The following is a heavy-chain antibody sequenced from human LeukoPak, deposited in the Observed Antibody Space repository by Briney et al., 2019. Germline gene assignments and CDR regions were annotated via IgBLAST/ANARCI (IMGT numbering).Heavy chain of an antibody. D-gene: IGHD3-9*01. CDR3: ARAGYYDILTGYYSD. CDR2: IIPIFGTA. CDR1: GGTFSSYA. V-gene: IGHV1-69*05. Sequence: GASVKVSCKASGGTFSSYAISWVRQAPGQGLEWMGGIIPIFGTANYAQKFQGRVTITTDESKSTAYMELSSLRSEDTAVYYCARAGYYDILTGYYSDWGQGTLVTVSS. J-gene: IGHJ4*02.